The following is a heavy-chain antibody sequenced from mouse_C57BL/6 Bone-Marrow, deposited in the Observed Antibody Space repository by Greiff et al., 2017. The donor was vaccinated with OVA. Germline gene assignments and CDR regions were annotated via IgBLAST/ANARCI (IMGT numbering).Heavy chain of an antibody. CDR1: GYTFTTYP. Sequence: QVQLKESGAELVKPGASVKMSCKASGYTFTTYPIEWMKQNHGKSLEWIGNFHPYNDDTKYNEKFKGKATLTVEKSSSTVYLELSRLTSDDSAVYYCARRRGYGSSYYAMDYWGQGTSVTVSS. CDR3: ARRRGYGSSYYAMDY. J-gene: IGHJ4*01. D-gene: IGHD1-1*01. V-gene: IGHV1-47*01. CDR2: FHPYNDDT.